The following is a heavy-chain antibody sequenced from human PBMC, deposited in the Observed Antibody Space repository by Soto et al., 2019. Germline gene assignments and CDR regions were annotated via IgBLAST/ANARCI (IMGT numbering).Heavy chain of an antibody. V-gene: IGHV3-21*01. J-gene: IGHJ6*02. CDR3: ARDLSGNYGMDV. CDR1: GFTFSSYS. CDR2: ISSSSSYI. D-gene: IGHD3-10*01. Sequence: GSLRLSCAASGFTFSSYSMNWIRQAPGKGLEWVSSISSSSSYIYYADSVKGRFTISRDNAKNSLYLQMNSLRAEDTAVYYCARDLSGNYGMDVWGQGTTVTVSS.